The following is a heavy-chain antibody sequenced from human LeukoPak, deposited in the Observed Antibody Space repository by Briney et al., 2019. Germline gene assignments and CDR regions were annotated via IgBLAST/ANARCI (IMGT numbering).Heavy chain of an antibody. V-gene: IGHV3-23*01. Sequence: GGSLRLSCAASGFSFRSYAMSWVRQARGKGLEWVSAISGSGGSTYYADSVKGRFTISRDNSKNTLYLQMNSLRAEDTAVYYCAKGPDSSGYYNYYFDYWGQGILVTVSS. CDR3: AKGPDSSGYYNYYFDY. J-gene: IGHJ4*02. CDR1: GFSFRSYA. D-gene: IGHD3-22*01. CDR2: ISGSGGST.